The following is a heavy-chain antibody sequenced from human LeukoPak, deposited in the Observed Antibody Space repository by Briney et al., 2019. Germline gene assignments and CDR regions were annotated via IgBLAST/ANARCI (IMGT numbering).Heavy chain of an antibody. V-gene: IGHV3-53*01. D-gene: IGHD3-22*01. Sequence: PGGSLRLSCAASGFTVSRHYMSWVRQATGKGLEWVSIIYSPGGTYYADSVKGRFTISRDNSKNTIYLQMNSLRVEDTAVYYCARAPYSADSSATPPAFDIWGQGTMVTVSS. J-gene: IGHJ3*02. CDR2: IYSPGGT. CDR1: GFTVSRHY. CDR3: ARAPYSADSSATPPAFDI.